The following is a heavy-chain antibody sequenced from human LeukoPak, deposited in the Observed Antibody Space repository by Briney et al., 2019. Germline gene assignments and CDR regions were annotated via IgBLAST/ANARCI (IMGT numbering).Heavy chain of an antibody. CDR1: GGSFSGYY. D-gene: IGHD3-22*01. Sequence: PSETLSLTCAVYGGSFSGYYWSWIRQPPGKGLGWIGEINHSGSTNYNPSLKSRVTISVDTSKNQFSLKLSSVTAADTAVYYCAGVGDSSGYFLLWLYWGQGTLVTVSS. CDR3: AGVGDSSGYFLLWLY. V-gene: IGHV4-34*01. J-gene: IGHJ4*02. CDR2: INHSGST.